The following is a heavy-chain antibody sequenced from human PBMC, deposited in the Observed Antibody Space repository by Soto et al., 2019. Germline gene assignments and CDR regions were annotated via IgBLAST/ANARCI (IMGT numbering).Heavy chain of an antibody. CDR3: AKDPIVVVVAAGIWFDP. V-gene: IGHV3-23*01. D-gene: IGHD2-15*01. J-gene: IGHJ5*02. CDR1: GFTFSSYA. CDR2: ISGSGGST. Sequence: PGGSLRLSCASSGFTFSSYAMSWVRQAPGKGLEWVSAISGSGGSTYYADSVKGRFTISRDNSKNTLYLQMNSLRAEDTAVYYCAKDPIVVVVAAGIWFDPWGQGTLVTVSS.